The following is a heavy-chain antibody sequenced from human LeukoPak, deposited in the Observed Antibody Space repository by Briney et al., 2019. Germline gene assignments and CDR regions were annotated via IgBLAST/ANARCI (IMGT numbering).Heavy chain of an antibody. CDR1: GYTFTGYY. J-gene: IGHJ4*02. V-gene: IGHV1-2*02. CDR3: ARDRYCSGTSCSLPDY. Sequence: ASVKVSCKASGYTFTGYYMHWVRQAPGQGLEWMGWINPNSGGTNYAQKFQGRVTMTRDTSISTAYMELSRLRSDDTAVYYCARDRYCSGTSCSLPDYWGQGTLVTVSS. CDR2: INPNSGGT. D-gene: IGHD2-2*01.